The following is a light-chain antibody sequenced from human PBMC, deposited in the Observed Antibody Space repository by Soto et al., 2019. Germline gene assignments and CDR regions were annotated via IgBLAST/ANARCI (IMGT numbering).Light chain of an antibody. CDR3: QQYGSSPPLT. V-gene: IGKV3-20*01. CDR2: DAS. J-gene: IGKJ4*01. Sequence: IVLSQSPGTLSLSPVERATLSCRASQSVSSSFLAWYQQKVGQAPRLLIYDASSRATGIPDRFSGSGSGTDFTLTISRLEPEDFAVYYCQQYGSSPPLTFGGGTKVDIK. CDR1: QSVSSSF.